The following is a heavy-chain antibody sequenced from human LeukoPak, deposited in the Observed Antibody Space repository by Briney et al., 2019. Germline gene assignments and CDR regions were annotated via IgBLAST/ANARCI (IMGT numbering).Heavy chain of an antibody. CDR2: IYYSRST. J-gene: IGHJ4*02. V-gene: IGHV4-30-4*08. CDR1: GGSISSGDYY. Sequence: SETLSLTRTVSGGSISSGDYYWSWIRQPPGKGLEWIGYIYYSRSTYYNPSLKSRVTISVDTSKNQFSLKLSCVTAADTAEYYCARESNYDILTGYYSGFDYWGQGTLVTVSS. CDR3: ARESNYDILTGYYSGFDY. D-gene: IGHD3-9*01.